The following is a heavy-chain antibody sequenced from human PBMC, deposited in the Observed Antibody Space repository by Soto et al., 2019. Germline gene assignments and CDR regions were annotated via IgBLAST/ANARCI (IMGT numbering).Heavy chain of an antibody. Sequence: QVQLVQSGAAVSKPGSSVKVSCKASGGTFGIYAIGWVRQAPAQGFEWMGGIIPAFGTTKNAQKFQDRVDMTADESTNTVYMELRGLRFDDTAVYYCARVPRQLLYGPTRNGMVVWGQGTKLIVSS. D-gene: IGHD2-2*02. V-gene: IGHV1-69*01. CDR2: IIPAFGTT. CDR1: GGTFGIYA. CDR3: ARVPRQLLYGPTRNGMVV. J-gene: IGHJ6*02.